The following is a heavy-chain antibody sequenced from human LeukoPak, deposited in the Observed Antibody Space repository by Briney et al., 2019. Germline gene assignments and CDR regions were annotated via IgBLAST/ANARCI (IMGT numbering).Heavy chain of an antibody. D-gene: IGHD6-13*01. V-gene: IGHV3-21*01. CDR2: ISSSSSAI. CDR3: ARTATDTGEFDY. J-gene: IGHJ4*02. Sequence: PGGSLRLSCAASGFTFSSYSMTWVRQAPGKGLECVSSISSSSSAIYYVYSVKGRFTVSRDDAKNSLYLQMNSLRAEDTAVYYCARTATDTGEFDYWAQGTLVTVSS. CDR1: GFTFSSYS.